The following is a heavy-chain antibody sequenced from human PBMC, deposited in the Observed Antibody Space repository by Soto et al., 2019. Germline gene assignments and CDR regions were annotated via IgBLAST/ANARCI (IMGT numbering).Heavy chain of an antibody. J-gene: IGHJ4*02. V-gene: IGHV4-39*01. Sequence: SETLSLTCTVSGGSINSANYYWGWIRQPPGKGLEWIGNVYYRGTTYYNPSLKGRVTISVDTSKNQFSLKLSSVTAADTAMYYCVRGGVSTRTFDYWGQGTPVTVSS. CDR1: GGSINSANYY. CDR3: VRGGVSTRTFDY. CDR2: VYYRGTT. D-gene: IGHD3-3*01.